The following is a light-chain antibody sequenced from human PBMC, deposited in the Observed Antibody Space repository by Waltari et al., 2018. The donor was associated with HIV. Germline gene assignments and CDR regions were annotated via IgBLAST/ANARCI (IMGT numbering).Light chain of an antibody. CDR2: DVN. CDR3: CSYADTDFVL. Sequence: QSPLTQPRSVSGSPGQSVTISCTGTSSDVGAYNRVSWYQHHPNKGPKLLVYDVNKRPSGVPYRFSGSKSGNTASLTISGLQAEDEADYYCCSYADTDFVLFCGQTKLTVL. J-gene: IGLJ2*01. CDR1: SSDVGAYNR. V-gene: IGLV2-11*01.